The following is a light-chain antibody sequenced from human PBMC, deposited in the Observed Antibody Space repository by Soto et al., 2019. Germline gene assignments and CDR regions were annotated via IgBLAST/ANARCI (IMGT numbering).Light chain of an antibody. CDR3: QQYGSSPQT. Sequence: EIVLTQSPGTLSLSPGERATLSCRASQSVSSSYLAWYQQKPGQAPRLLIYGASSRATGIPDRFSGSGSGADFPLTISRLEPGDFALYYCQQYGSSPQTFGQGTKVEI. CDR1: QSVSSSY. J-gene: IGKJ1*01. V-gene: IGKV3-20*01. CDR2: GAS.